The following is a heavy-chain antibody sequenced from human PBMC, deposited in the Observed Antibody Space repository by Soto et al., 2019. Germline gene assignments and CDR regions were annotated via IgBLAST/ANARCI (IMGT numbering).Heavy chain of an antibody. V-gene: IGHV5-10-1*01. CDR2: IDPSDSYT. J-gene: IGHJ6*02. CDR1: GDSFTSYW. D-gene: IGHD2-2*01. Sequence: RESRKISCKGSGDSFTSYWISWVRQMPGKGLEWMGRIDPSDSYTNYSPSFQGHVTISADKSISTAYLQWSSLKASDTAMYYCASIVPADMGGYYDGKDVWAQRTTVIVSS. CDR3: ASIVPADMGGYYDGKDV.